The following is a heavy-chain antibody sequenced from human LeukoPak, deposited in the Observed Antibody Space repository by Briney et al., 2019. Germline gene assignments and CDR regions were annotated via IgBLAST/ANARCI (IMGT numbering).Heavy chain of an antibody. CDR3: ARDRITMVRGVISPKQYYYYGMDV. CDR2: IHHSGST. J-gene: IGHJ6*02. V-gene: IGHV4-34*01. Sequence: SETLSLTCAVYGGSFSGYYWSWIRQPPGKGLEWIGEIHHSGSTNYNPSLKSRVTISVDTSKNQFSLKLSSVTAADTAVYYCARDRITMVRGVISPKQYYYYGMDVWGQGTTVTVSS. CDR1: GGSFSGYY. D-gene: IGHD3-10*01.